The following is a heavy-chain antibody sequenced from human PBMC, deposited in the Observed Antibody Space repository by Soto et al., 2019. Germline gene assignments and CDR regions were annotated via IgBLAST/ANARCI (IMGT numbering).Heavy chain of an antibody. D-gene: IGHD3-3*01. CDR3: AKVRTVFGVSRLYYGLDV. Sequence: QVHLMESGGGVVQPGRSLRLSCAASGFTFNNYAMNWVRQAPGKGLEWVASISYDGSKIYNADSVKGRFTISRDNSKNTLYLQMNSLRVEDTALYYCAKVRTVFGVSRLYYGLDVWGQGTTVTVS. CDR2: ISYDGSKI. J-gene: IGHJ6*02. V-gene: IGHV3-30*18. CDR1: GFTFNNYA.